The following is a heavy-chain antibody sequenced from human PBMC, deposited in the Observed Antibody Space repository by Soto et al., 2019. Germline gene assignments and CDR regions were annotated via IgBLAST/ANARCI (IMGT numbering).Heavy chain of an antibody. D-gene: IGHD1-26*01. J-gene: IGHJ4*02. CDR1: GDSMSSGDYY. Sequence: TSETLSLTCTVSGDSMSSGDYYWSWIRQPPGKGLEWIGEIFHSGSTNYNPSLKTRVTISVDKSKNQFSLKLSSVTAADTAVYYCARVFSGSYSDYWGQGTLVTVSS. CDR3: ARVFSGSYSDY. V-gene: IGHV4-61*08. CDR2: IFHSGST.